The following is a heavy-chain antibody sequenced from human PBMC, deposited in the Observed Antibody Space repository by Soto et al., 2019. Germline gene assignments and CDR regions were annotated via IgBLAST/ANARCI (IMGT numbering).Heavy chain of an antibody. CDR3: TTHPDLWSLGYIYGYFSHYYRLDF. CDR1: GYSFTSYW. D-gene: IGHD5-18*01. J-gene: IGHJ6*01. Sequence: PGESLKISCKGSGYSFTSYWIGWVRQMPGKGLEWMGIIYPGDSDTRYSPSFQGQVTISADKSISTAYLQWSSLKASDTAMYYCTTHPDLWSLGYIYGYFSHYYRLDFWGQGTTDPVSA. CDR2: IYPGDSDT. V-gene: IGHV5-51*01.